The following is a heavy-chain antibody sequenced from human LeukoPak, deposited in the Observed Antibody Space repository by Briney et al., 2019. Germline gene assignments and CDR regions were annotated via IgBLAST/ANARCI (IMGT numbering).Heavy chain of an antibody. CDR3: ARGFNWFDP. Sequence: KPSETLSLTCTVSGGSISSYYWSWIRQPPGKGLECIGYIYYSGSTNYNPSLKSRVTISVDTSKNQLSLKLSSVTAADTAVYYCARGFNWFDPWGQGTLVTASS. J-gene: IGHJ5*02. CDR1: GGSISSYY. V-gene: IGHV4-59*01. CDR2: IYYSGST.